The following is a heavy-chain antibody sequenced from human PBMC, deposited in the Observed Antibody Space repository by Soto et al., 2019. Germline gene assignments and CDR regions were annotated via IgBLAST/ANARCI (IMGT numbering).Heavy chain of an antibody. Sequence: SETLSLTCTVSGDSISSSSYFWGWIRQSPGKGQEWIATIYYSGSTYNPYLKSRVTISVDASKNQFSLNLSSVTAADTAVYFCARHDPLFWYYGMDVWGQGTTVTVSS. D-gene: IGHD3-3*01. CDR3: ARHDPLFWYYGMDV. V-gene: IGHV4-39*01. J-gene: IGHJ6*02. CDR2: IYYSGST. CDR1: GDSISSSSYF.